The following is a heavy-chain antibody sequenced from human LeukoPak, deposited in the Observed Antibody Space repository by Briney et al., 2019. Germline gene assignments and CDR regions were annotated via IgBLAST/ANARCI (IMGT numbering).Heavy chain of an antibody. D-gene: IGHD1-26*01. Sequence: SETLSLTCTVSGDSTSSDRYYGGWVRQPPGKGLEWIGNIYYSGSTYYNPSLKSRVTLSVDTSKNQFFLKLNSVTAADTAVYYCARGRPYSGGYHLDYWGQGTLVTVSA. CDR3: ARGRPYSGGYHLDY. J-gene: IGHJ4*02. CDR1: GDSTSSDRYY. V-gene: IGHV4-39*02. CDR2: IYYSGST.